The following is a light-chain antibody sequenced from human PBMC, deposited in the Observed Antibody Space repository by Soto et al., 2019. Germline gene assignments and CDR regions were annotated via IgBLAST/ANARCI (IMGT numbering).Light chain of an antibody. J-gene: IGKJ1*01. CDR2: GAS. V-gene: IGKV3-15*01. Sequence: EIVMTQSPATLSVSPGGRATLSCRASQSISDTLAWHQQKPGQAPRLLIHGASTRATGFPARFSGSGSGTDFTLTISSLQSEDFAVYYCQQDNNWPWTFGQGSKVDIK. CDR3: QQDNNWPWT. CDR1: QSISDT.